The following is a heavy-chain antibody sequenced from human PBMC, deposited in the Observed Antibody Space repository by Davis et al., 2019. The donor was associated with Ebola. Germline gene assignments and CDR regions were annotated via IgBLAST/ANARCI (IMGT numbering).Heavy chain of an antibody. CDR2: INPNSGGT. CDR3: AREPDYGDYITVFDY. Sequence: ASVKVSCKASGYTFTGYYMHWVRQAPGQGLEWMGWINPNSGGTNYAQKFQGWVTMTRDTSISPAYMELSRLRSDDTAVYYCAREPDYGDYITVFDYWGQGTLVTVSS. J-gene: IGHJ4*02. CDR1: GYTFTGYY. D-gene: IGHD4-17*01. V-gene: IGHV1-2*04.